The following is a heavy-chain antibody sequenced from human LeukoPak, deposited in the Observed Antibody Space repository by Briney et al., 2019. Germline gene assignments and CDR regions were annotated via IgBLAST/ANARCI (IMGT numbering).Heavy chain of an antibody. D-gene: IGHD3-3*01. CDR3: PKDLPYYDFWSGHKQRAFDY. CDR2: ISGSGGST. Sequence: GGSLRLSCAASGFTLSSYAMSWVRQAPGKGLEWVSAISGSGGSTYYADSVKGRFTISRDNSKNTLYLQMNSLRADDTAVYYCPKDLPYYDFWSGHKQRAFDYWGQGPLVTVSS. V-gene: IGHV3-23*01. J-gene: IGHJ4*02. CDR1: GFTLSSYA.